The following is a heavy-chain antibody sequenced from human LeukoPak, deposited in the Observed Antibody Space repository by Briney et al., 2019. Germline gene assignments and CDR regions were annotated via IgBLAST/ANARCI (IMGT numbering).Heavy chain of an antibody. CDR3: ARDGALYYDNSGYLFDY. J-gene: IGHJ4*02. D-gene: IGHD3-22*01. CDR1: GYTFTSYG. CDR2: ISTYNGST. V-gene: IGHV1-18*01. Sequence: ASVKVSCKASGYTFTSYGISWVQQAPGQGLEWMGWISTYNGSTNYAQKLQGRVTMTTDTSTNTAYMELRSLRSDDTAVYYCARDGALYYDNSGYLFDYWGQGTLVTVSS.